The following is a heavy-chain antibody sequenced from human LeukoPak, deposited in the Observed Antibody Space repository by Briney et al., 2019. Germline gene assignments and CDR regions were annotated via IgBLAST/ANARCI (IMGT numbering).Heavy chain of an antibody. CDR2: ISSSSTI. CDR3: ARGGSGSYYNLPQH. CDR1: GFTFTTST. D-gene: IGHD3-10*01. V-gene: IGHV3-69-1*01. J-gene: IGHJ1*01. Sequence: GGSLRLSCAASGFTFTTSTMNWVRQAPGKGLEWVSYISSSSTIYYADSVKGRFTISRDNAKNSLYLQMNSLRAEDTAVYYCARGGSGSYYNLPQHWGQGTLVTVSS.